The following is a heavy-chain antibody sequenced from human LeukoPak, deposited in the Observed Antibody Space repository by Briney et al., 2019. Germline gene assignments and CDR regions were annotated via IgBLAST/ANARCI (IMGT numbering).Heavy chain of an antibody. J-gene: IGHJ4*02. CDR1: GGSFSGYY. D-gene: IGHD3-22*01. V-gene: IGHV4-34*01. CDR2: INHSGST. CDR3: ARRSRRATYYYDSSGYQSTYFDY. Sequence: KPSETLSLSCAVYGGSFSGYYWSWIRQPPGKGLEWIGEINHSGSTNYNPSLKSRVTISVDTSKNQFSLKLSSVTAADTAVYYCARRSRRATYYYDSSGYQSTYFDYWGQGTLVTVSS.